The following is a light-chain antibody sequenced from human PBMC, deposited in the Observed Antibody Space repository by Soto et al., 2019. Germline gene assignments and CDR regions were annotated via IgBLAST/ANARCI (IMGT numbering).Light chain of an antibody. V-gene: IGLV2-8*01. Sequence: QSVLTQPPSASGSPGQSVTISCTGTSSDVGGYNYVSWYQQHPGKAPKVVIYEVSKRPSGVPDRFSGSKSGNMASLTVSGLQAEDEADYYCTSYAGNKGWVFGGGTKLTVL. CDR2: EVS. CDR1: SSDVGGYNY. J-gene: IGLJ3*02. CDR3: TSYAGNKGWV.